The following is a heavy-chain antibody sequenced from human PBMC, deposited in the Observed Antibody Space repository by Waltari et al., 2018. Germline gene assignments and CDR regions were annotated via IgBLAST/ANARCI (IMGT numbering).Heavy chain of an antibody. CDR2: ISTSCVTR. V-gene: IGHV3-48*03. CDR3: ARDFGSLQY. D-gene: IGHD3-16*01. Sequence: EVQLVESGGGLVQPGGSLSLSCAASGFTFSSYEMNWVRQAPGKGLEWVSHISTSCVTRNYAGSVKDRFTISRGNAKNSLFLHMNSLRADDTGIYYCARDFGSLQYWGQGALVTVSS. J-gene: IGHJ1*01. CDR1: GFTFSSYE.